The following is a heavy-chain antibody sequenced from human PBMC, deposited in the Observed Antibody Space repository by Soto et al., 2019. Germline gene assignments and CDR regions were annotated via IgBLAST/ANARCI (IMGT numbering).Heavy chain of an antibody. D-gene: IGHD6-13*01. CDR3: ARDIGVAAAALNWFDP. Sequence: SETLSLTCTVSGGSISSYYWSWIRQPAGKGLEWIGRIYTSGSTNYNPSLKSRVTMSVDTSKNQFSLKLSSVTAADTAVYYCARDIGVAAAALNWFDPWGQGTLVTVSS. J-gene: IGHJ5*02. CDR1: GGSISSYY. V-gene: IGHV4-4*07. CDR2: IYTSGST.